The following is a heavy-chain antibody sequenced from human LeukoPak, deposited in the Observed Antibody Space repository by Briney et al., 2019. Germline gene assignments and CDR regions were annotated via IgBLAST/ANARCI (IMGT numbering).Heavy chain of an antibody. D-gene: IGHD4-17*01. Sequence: GGSLKLSCVASGFTFSGSAMHWVRQASGKGLEWVARIRSKAGSYATEYAASVKGRFTISREDSKNTAFLQMNSLKTEDTAVYYCTGGTTVTTLDYWSQGTLVTVSS. CDR2: IRSKAGSYAT. CDR1: GFTFSGSA. CDR3: TGGTTVTTLDY. J-gene: IGHJ4*02. V-gene: IGHV3-73*01.